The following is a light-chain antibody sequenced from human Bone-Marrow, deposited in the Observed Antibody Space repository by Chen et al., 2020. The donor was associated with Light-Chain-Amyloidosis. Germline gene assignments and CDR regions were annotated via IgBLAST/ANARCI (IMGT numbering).Light chain of an antibody. CDR3: SSYTITNTLV. V-gene: IGLV2-14*01. Sequence: QSALTQPASVSGSPGQSINISCTGTSSDVGGDNPVSWYQQHPDKAPKLMIYEVTNRPSWVPDRFSGSKSDNTASLTISGLQTEDEADYFCSSYTITNTLVFGSGTRVTVL. J-gene: IGLJ1*01. CDR1: SSDVGGDNP. CDR2: EVT.